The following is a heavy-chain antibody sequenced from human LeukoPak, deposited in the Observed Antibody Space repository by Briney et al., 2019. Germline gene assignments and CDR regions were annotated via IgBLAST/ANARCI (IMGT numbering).Heavy chain of an antibody. J-gene: IGHJ6*03. V-gene: IGHV3-30*02. CDR3: AKILSAYCGGDCYSARYYYYYMDV. D-gene: IGHD2-21*02. Sequence: TGGSLRLSCAASGFSFTSYGMHWVRQAPGKGLEWVAFIRYDGSNKYYADSVKGRFTISRDNSKNTLYLQMNSLRAEDTSVYYCAKILSAYCGGDCYSARYYYYYMDVWGKGTTVTISS. CDR1: GFSFTSYG. CDR2: IRYDGSNK.